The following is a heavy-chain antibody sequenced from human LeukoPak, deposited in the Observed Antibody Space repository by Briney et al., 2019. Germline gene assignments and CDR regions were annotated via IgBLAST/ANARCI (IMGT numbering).Heavy chain of an antibody. J-gene: IGHJ4*02. CDR3: ARERGVIMRALPPV. CDR1: GYTFTGYY. V-gene: IGHV1-2*02. CDR2: INPNSGGT. D-gene: IGHD3-10*01. Sequence: ASVKVSCKASGYTFTGYYMHWVRQAPGQGLEWMGWINPNSGGTNYAQKFQGRVTMTRDTSISTAYMELSRLRSDDTAVYYCARERGVIMRALPPVWGQGTLVTVSS.